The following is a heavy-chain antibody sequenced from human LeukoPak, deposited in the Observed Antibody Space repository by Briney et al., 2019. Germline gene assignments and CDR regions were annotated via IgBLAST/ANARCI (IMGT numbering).Heavy chain of an antibody. J-gene: IGHJ5*02. Sequence: SETLSLTCTVSGGSISSYFWNWIRQPPGRGLEWIGYIYYSGSSNYNPSLKSRVTLSVNTSKNQFSLKVSSVTAADTAVYYCARGESSGSNWFDPWGQGTLVTVSS. V-gene: IGHV4-59*01. D-gene: IGHD3-22*01. CDR3: ARGESSGSNWFDP. CDR1: GGSISSYF. CDR2: IYYSGSS.